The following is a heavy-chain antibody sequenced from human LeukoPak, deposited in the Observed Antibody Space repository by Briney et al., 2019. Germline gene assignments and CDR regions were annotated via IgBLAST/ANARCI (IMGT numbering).Heavy chain of an antibody. CDR3: ARDLGRSGIGVVIYWYFDL. Sequence: GRSLRLSCAASGFPFSSYSIHWVRQAPGKGLEWVAVISYDGSIKYYADSVKGRFTISRDNSKNTLLLQLNSLKAEDTAVYYCARDLGRSGIGVVIYWYFDLWGRGTLVTVFS. D-gene: IGHD3-22*01. V-gene: IGHV3-30-3*01. CDR1: GFPFSSYS. CDR2: ISYDGSIK. J-gene: IGHJ2*01.